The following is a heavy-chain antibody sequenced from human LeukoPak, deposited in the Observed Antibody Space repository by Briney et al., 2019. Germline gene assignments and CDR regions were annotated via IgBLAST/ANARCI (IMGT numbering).Heavy chain of an antibody. CDR3: ARGGYYGSGSYNWFDP. V-gene: IGHV4-39*07. Sequence: SETLSLTCTVSGGSISSSSYYWGWIRQPPGKGLEWIGSIYYSGSTYYNPSLKSRVTISVDTSKNQFSLKLSSVTAADTAVYYCARGGYYGSGSYNWFDPWGQGTLVTVSS. CDR1: GGSISSSSYY. J-gene: IGHJ5*02. CDR2: IYYSGST. D-gene: IGHD3-10*01.